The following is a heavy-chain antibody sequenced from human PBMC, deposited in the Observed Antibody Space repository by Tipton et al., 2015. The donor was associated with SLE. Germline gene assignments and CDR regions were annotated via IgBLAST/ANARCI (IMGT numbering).Heavy chain of an antibody. CDR3: AKAQYRDTVLVGAFDI. J-gene: IGHJ3*02. V-gene: IGHV3-30*02. Sequence: SGFTFSSYGMHWVRQAPGKGLEWVAFIRYDGSNKYYADSVKGRFTISRDNSKNTLYLQMNSLRAGDTAVYYCAKAQYRDTVLVGAFDIWGQGTMVTVSS. CDR2: IRYDGSNK. D-gene: IGHD2-8*02. CDR1: GFTFSSYG.